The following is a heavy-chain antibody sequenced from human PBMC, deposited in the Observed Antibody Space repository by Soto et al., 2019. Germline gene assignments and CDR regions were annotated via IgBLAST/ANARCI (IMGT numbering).Heavy chain of an antibody. Sequence: ASVKVSCKASGYTFTSYAMHWVRQAPGQRLEWMGWINAGNGNTKYSQKFQGRVTITRDTSASTAYMELSSLRSEDTAVYYCARDPALLWFGELLYRTNWFDPWGQGTLVTVSS. CDR2: INAGNGNT. CDR3: ARDPALLWFGELLYRTNWFDP. J-gene: IGHJ5*02. V-gene: IGHV1-3*01. D-gene: IGHD3-10*01. CDR1: GYTFTSYA.